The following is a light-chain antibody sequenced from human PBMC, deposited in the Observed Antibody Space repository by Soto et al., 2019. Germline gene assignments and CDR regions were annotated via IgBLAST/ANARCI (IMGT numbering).Light chain of an antibody. CDR3: HQRTNWPIT. Sequence: LTQSPASLSLSPGERATLSCRASQTVGISLAWYQHKPGQPPRLLIYDASKRATGIPARFGGSGSGTDFTLTISSLEPEDFAVYYCHQRTNWPITFGQGTRGRL. CDR2: DAS. V-gene: IGKV3-11*01. CDR1: QTVGIS. J-gene: IGKJ5*01.